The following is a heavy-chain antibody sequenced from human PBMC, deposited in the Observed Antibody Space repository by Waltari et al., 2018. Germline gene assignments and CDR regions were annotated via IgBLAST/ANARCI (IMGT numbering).Heavy chain of an antibody. D-gene: IGHD2-21*02. CDR1: GGSISSSSYY. CDR3: ARLVVVTALYNWFDP. Sequence: QLQLQESGPGLVKPSETLSLTCTVSGGSISSSSYYWGWIRQPPGKGLEWIGSIYYSGSTYYNPSLKSRVTISVDTSKNQFSLKLSSVTAADTAVYYCARLVVVTALYNWFDPWGQGTLVTVSS. J-gene: IGHJ5*02. CDR2: IYYSGST. V-gene: IGHV4-39*01.